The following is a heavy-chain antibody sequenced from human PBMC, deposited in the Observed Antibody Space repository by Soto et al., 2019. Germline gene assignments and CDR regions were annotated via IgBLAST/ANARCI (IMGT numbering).Heavy chain of an antibody. CDR3: ARRSHETLIGFFPAIAYYYYYGMDV. V-gene: IGHV1-18*01. D-gene: IGHD3-16*01. J-gene: IGHJ6*02. CDR1: GYTFTSYG. Sequence: QVQLVQSGAEVKKPGASVKVSCKASGYTFTSYGISWVRQAPGQGLEWMGWISAYNGNTNYAQKLQGRVTMTTDTSTSTAYMELRSLRSDDTAVYYCARRSHETLIGFFPAIAYYYYYGMDVWGQGTTVTVSS. CDR2: ISAYNGNT.